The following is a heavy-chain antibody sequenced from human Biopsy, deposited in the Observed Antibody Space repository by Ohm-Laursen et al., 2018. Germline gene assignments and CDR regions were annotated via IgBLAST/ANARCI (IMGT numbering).Heavy chain of an antibody. J-gene: IGHJ5*02. Sequence: SLRLSCAASGFTYTTFAISWVRQAPGPGPEWVSTISANGATSYYADSVKGRFTISRDNSKNNLYLQMNSVRADDTAIYYCAKGGSITIFGVVINNCFDPWGQGTRVTVSS. CDR3: AKGGSITIFGVVINNCFDP. D-gene: IGHD3-3*01. V-gene: IGHV3-23*01. CDR1: GFTYTTFA. CDR2: ISANGATS.